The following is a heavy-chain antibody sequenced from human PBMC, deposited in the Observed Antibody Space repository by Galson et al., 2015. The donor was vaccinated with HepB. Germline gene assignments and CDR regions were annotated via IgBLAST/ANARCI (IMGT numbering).Heavy chain of an antibody. V-gene: IGHV3-48*02. CDR2: ISSSSSTI. CDR3: ARASSSYYTYYFDY. D-gene: IGHD3-22*01. Sequence: SLRLSCAASGFTFSTYSMNWVRQAPGKGLEWVSYISSSSSTIYYADSVKGRFTISRDNAKNSLYLQMNSLRDEDTAVYYCARASSSYYTYYFDYWGQGTLVTVSS. J-gene: IGHJ4*02. CDR1: GFTFSTYS.